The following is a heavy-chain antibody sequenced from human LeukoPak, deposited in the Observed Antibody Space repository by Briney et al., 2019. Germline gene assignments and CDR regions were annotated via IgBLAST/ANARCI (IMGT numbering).Heavy chain of an antibody. CDR2: IKQDGSEK. CDR1: GFTFSTYW. V-gene: IGHV3-7*01. Sequence: GGSLRLSCVVSGFTFSTYWMIWVRQAPGKGLEWVANIKQDGSEKDYVASVKGRFTISRDNANNSVYLQMNSLRVEDTAVYYCARGGIWGSFDYWGQGNLITVSS. D-gene: IGHD3-16*01. J-gene: IGHJ4*02. CDR3: ARGGIWGSFDY.